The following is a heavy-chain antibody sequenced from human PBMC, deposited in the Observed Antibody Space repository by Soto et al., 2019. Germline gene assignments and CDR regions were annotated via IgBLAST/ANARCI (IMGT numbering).Heavy chain of an antibody. CDR3: AKMVMPKDAFDM. CDR1: GFTFSSYG. Sequence: QVQLVESGGGVVQPGRSLRLSCAASGFTFSSYGTHWVRQAPGKGLEWVAVIAYDGSNKYYADSLKGRFTISRDNCKNTQYPQMTSLRTEDQAVYYSAKMVMPKDAFDMWVQGTMITVSS. V-gene: IGHV3-30*18. CDR2: IAYDGSNK. J-gene: IGHJ3*02. D-gene: IGHD2-15*01.